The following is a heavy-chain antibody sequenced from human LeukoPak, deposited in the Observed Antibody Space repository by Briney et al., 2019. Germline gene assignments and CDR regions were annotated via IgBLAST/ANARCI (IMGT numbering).Heavy chain of an antibody. D-gene: IGHD3-10*01. CDR2: IIPILGIA. CDR3: ARGITMVQGVINDY. Sequence: SVKVSCKASGRTFSSYAISWVRQAPGQGLEWMGRIIPILGIANYAQKFQGRVTITADKSTSTAYMELSSLRSEDTAVYYCARGITMVQGVINDYWGQGTLVTVSS. CDR1: GRTFSSYA. J-gene: IGHJ4*02. V-gene: IGHV1-69*04.